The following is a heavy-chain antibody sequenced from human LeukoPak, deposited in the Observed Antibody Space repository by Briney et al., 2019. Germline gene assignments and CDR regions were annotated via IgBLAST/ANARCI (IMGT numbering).Heavy chain of an antibody. CDR2: THHGGST. CDR1: GGSISSINW. CDR3: ASNHAAGTDY. J-gene: IGHJ4*02. D-gene: IGHD6-13*01. Sequence: SETLSLTCAVSGGSISSINWWSWVRQPPGKGLEWIGETHHGGSTNYNPSFKSRVTISVDKSKNQFSLKLSSVTAADTAVYYCASNHAAGTDYWGQGTLVTVSS. V-gene: IGHV4-4*02.